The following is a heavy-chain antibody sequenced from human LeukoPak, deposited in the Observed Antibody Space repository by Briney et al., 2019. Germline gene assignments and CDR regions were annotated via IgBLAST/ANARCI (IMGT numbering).Heavy chain of an antibody. CDR2: TYYRSKWYA. J-gene: IGHJ5*02. V-gene: IGHV6-1*01. Sequence: SQTLSLTCAISGDSVSSNSAAWNWIRQSPSRGLEWLGRTYYRSKWYADYAVSVKGLITINPDTSKNQVSLQLNSVTPEDTAMYYCARDGSSGWSNNWFDPWGQGTLVTVSS. CDR1: GDSVSSNSAA. CDR3: ARDGSSGWSNNWFDP. D-gene: IGHD6-19*01.